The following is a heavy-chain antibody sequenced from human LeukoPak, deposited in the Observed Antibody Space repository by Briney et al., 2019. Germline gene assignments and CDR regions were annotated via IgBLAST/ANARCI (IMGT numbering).Heavy chain of an antibody. J-gene: IGHJ4*02. CDR2: ISGSGGST. Sequence: GGSLRLSCAASGFTFSSYAMSWVRQAPGKGLEWVSAISGSGGSTYYADSVKGRFTISRDNSKNTLYLQMNSLRAEDTAVYYCAKDQGYYGSGSYSSDYWGQGTLVTVSS. V-gene: IGHV3-23*01. CDR1: GFTFSSYA. D-gene: IGHD3-10*01. CDR3: AKDQGYYGSGSYSSDY.